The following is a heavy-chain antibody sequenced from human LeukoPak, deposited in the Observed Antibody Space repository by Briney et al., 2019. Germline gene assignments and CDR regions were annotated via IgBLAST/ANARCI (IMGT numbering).Heavy chain of an antibody. D-gene: IGHD3-22*01. CDR3: ARVNYYDSSGATDAFDI. V-gene: IGHV4-4*02. CDR1: GGSISSSNW. Sequence: PSETLSLTCTVSGGSISSSNWWSWVRQPPGKGLEWIGEIYHSGSTNYNPSLKSRVTISVDKSKNQFSLKLSSVTAADTAVYYCARVNYYDSSGATDAFDIWGQGTMVTVSS. J-gene: IGHJ3*02. CDR2: IYHSGST.